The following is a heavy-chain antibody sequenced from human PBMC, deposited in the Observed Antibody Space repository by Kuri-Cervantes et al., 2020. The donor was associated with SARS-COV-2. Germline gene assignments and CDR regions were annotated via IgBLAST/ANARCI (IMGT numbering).Heavy chain of an antibody. V-gene: IGHV7-4-1*02. J-gene: IGHJ4*02. CDR3: ATDSGSVDY. CDR2: VNTNTGNP. Sequence: ASVKVSCKASGYTFTSYGISWVRQAPGQGLEWMGWVNTNTGNPTYAQGFTGRFVFSLDTSVSTAYLQISSLKAEDTAVYYCATDSGSVDYWGQGTLVTVSS. CDR1: GYTFTSYG. D-gene: IGHD2-15*01.